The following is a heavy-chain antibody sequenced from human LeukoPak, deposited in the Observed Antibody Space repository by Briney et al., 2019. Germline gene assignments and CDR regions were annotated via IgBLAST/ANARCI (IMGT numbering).Heavy chain of an antibody. J-gene: IGHJ4*02. CDR3: AKGGHTYRYFDY. CDR2: VSGNAGST. Sequence: GGSLRLSCAASGFTFGNYAMSWVRQAPGKGLEWVSTVSGNAGSTYYADSVKGRFTISRDYSNNTVYLQMNSLRAEDMAVYYCAKGGHTYRYFDYWGQGNLVTVSS. D-gene: IGHD1-14*01. CDR1: GFTFGNYA. V-gene: IGHV3-23*01.